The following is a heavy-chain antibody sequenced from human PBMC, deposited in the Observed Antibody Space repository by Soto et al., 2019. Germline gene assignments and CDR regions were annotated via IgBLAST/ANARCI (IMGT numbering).Heavy chain of an antibody. D-gene: IGHD3-10*01. V-gene: IGHV4-31*03. Sequence: PSETLSLTCTVSGGSISSGGYYWSWIRQHPGKGLEWIGYIYYSGSTYYNPSLKSRVTISVNTSKNQFSLKLSSVTAADTAVYYCAGDYYGSGSYYLPLDVWGQGTTVTVSS. CDR2: IYYSGST. J-gene: IGHJ6*02. CDR1: GGSISSGGYY. CDR3: AGDYYGSGSYYLPLDV.